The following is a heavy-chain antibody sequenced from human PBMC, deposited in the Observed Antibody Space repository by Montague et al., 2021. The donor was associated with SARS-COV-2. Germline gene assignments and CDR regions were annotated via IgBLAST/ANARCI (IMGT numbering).Heavy chain of an antibody. CDR3: ARVGRGSSWYEVAFVI. V-gene: IGHV4-59*01. D-gene: IGHD6-13*01. Sequence: SETLSLTCTVSGGSISRYSWTWIRQPPGKGLEWIGYIYNSGSTNYNTSLTSRVTISVDTSKNKFSLKLSSVAAADTAAYYCARVGRGSSWYEVAFVIRGQGTMVTVSS. CDR2: IYNSGST. J-gene: IGHJ3*02. CDR1: GGSISRYS.